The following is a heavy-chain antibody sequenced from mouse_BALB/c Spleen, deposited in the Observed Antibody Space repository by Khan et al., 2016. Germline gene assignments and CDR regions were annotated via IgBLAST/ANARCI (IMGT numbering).Heavy chain of an antibody. J-gene: IGHJ4*01. CDR3: ARLVSVGGTIMDY. Sequence: VQLQESGAELMKPGASVKISCKATGYTFSSYWIEWVKQRPGHGLEWIGEILPGSGSTNYNEKFKGKATFTADTSSNTAYMQLSSLPSEDSAVYYCARLVSVGGTIMDYWGQGTSVTVSS. CDR2: ILPGSGST. D-gene: IGHD1-1*01. CDR1: GYTFSSYW. V-gene: IGHV1-9*01.